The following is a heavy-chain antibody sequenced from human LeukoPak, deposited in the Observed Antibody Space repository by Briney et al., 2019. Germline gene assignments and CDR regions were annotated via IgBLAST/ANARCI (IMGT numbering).Heavy chain of an antibody. Sequence: SETLSLTCTVSGGSISSYYWGWIRQPPGKGLEWIGSIYYSGSTYYNPSLKSRVTISVDTSKDQFSLRLSSVTAADTAVYYCARLKRYYFDYWGQGTLVTVPS. CDR1: GGSISSYY. D-gene: IGHD5-24*01. CDR3: ARLKRYYFDY. V-gene: IGHV4-39*01. J-gene: IGHJ4*02. CDR2: IYYSGST.